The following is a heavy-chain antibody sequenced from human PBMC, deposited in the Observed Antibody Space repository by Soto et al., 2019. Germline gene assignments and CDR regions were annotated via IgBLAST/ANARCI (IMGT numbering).Heavy chain of an antibody. V-gene: IGHV3-23*01. D-gene: IGHD1-26*01. Sequence: EVQLLESGGGLVQPGGSLRLSRAASGFAFTSSAMAWVRQAPGKGQQGVSAIPVAGGCTYYAGSVKGRLTISRVNSKHTLFLQMNSLSAEELALYFCEKWPASLKMGVTTHWGQGTLVSVSS. CDR1: GFAFTSSA. CDR2: IPVAGGCT. J-gene: IGHJ4*02. CDR3: EKWPASLKMGVTTH.